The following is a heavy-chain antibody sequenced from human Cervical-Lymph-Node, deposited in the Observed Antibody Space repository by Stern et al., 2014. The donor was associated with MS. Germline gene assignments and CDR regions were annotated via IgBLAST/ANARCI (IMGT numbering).Heavy chain of an antibody. J-gene: IGHJ4*02. CDR3: TKDTYGPEDY. CDR1: GFTFRDYW. CDR2: INGDATIT. V-gene: IGHV3-74*02. D-gene: IGHD3-10*01. Sequence: EVQLVESGGALVQPGGSLRLSCVASGFTFRDYWMHWVRQTPGKGLVWVARINGDATITNHADSVRRRFTISRDNARNTLYLQMNSLRAEDTAVYYCTKDTYGPEDYWGQGTSVTVSS.